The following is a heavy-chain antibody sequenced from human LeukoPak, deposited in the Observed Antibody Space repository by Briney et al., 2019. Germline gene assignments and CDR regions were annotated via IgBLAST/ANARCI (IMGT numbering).Heavy chain of an antibody. CDR2: ITGSGGNT. J-gene: IGHJ4*02. D-gene: IGHD3-22*01. CDR3: AVDWYDSSGYGTFDY. CDR1: GFSFSSYG. V-gene: IGHV3-23*01. Sequence: GGSLRLSCAASGFSFSSYGMSWVRQAPGKGLEWVPTITGSGGNTDYADSVKGRFTISRDNSKNTLYLQMHSLRAEDTAVYYCAVDWYDSSGYGTFDYWGQGTPVTVSS.